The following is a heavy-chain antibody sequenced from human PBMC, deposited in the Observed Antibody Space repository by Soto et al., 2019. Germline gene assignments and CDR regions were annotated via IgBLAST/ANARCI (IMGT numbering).Heavy chain of an antibody. CDR3: AQTEDGGRSRTPAGWFDA. J-gene: IGHJ5*02. CDR2: IFSYDEK. V-gene: IGHV2-26*01. Sequence: QVTLKESGPVLVKPTETLTLTCTVSGFSLSNAGMGVSWIRQPPGKALEWLAHIFSYDEKRFSTSLKNRLTISKDTSNSQVVLIMTNMDPVDTATYYCAQTEDGGRSRTPAGWFDAWGQGTLVTVSS. D-gene: IGHD2-15*01. CDR1: GFSLSNAGMG.